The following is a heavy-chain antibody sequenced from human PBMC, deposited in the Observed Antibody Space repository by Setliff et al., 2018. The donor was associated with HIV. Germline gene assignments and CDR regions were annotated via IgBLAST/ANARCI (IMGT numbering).Heavy chain of an antibody. CDR2: ITPNSGGT. CDR1: GYTFTDLY. J-gene: IGHJ4*02. D-gene: IGHD6-19*01. CDR3: ARDTENVFISGHRYFDY. V-gene: IGHV1-2*06. Sequence: ASVKVSCKASGYTFTDLYMHWVRQAPGQGLEWMGRITPNSGGTNYARKFQDRVTMTRDTSISTAYMELSRLTSDDTAVYYCARDTENVFISGHRYFDYWGPGTLVTVSS.